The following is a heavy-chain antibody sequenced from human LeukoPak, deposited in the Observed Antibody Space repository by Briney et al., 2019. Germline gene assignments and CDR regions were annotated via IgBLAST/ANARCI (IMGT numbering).Heavy chain of an antibody. V-gene: IGHV3-23*01. CDR1: GFAFSTYA. D-gene: IGHD2-2*01. J-gene: IGHJ4*02. CDR2: ISSGGGYT. Sequence: GGSLRLSCAASGFAFSTYAMSWVRQAPGKGLEWVSAISSGGGYTYHADSVKGRFTISRDDSKNTLYLQMSSLRAEDTAVYYCASYCSSRCSPSGFDFWGRGTLVTVSS. CDR3: ASYCSSRCSPSGFDF.